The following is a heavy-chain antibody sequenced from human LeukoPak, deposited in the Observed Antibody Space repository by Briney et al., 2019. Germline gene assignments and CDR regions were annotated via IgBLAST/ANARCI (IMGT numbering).Heavy chain of an antibody. V-gene: IGHV3-74*01. D-gene: IGHD3-22*01. CDR1: GFTFSTYW. CDR3: ARDRRDSSGYCFDY. CDR2: INSDGRST. J-gene: IGHJ4*02. Sequence: GGSLRLSCAASGFTFSTYWMHWVRQAPGKGLVWVSRINSDGRSTSYADSVTGRFTISRDNAKNTLYLQMNSLRAEDTAVYYCARDRRDSSGYCFDYWGQGTLVSVSS.